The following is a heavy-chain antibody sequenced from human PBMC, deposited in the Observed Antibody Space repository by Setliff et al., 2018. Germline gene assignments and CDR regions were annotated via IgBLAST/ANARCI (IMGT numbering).Heavy chain of an antibody. CDR2: IYSSGST. J-gene: IGHJ4*02. D-gene: IGHD3-22*01. CDR1: GGSISSGDYY. V-gene: IGHV4-30-4*08. CDR3: ARESRYYYDNLGTLDY. Sequence: TLSLTCTVSGGSISSGDYYWSWIRQPPGKGLEWIGYIYSSGSTYYNPSLKSRVFISVDTSKNQFSLKLSSVTAADTAVYYCARESRYYYDNLGTLDYWGQGTLVTVSS.